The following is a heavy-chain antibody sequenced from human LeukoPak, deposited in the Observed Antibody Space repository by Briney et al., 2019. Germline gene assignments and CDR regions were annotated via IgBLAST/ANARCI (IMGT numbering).Heavy chain of an antibody. V-gene: IGHV1-2*02. CDR3: ARDNYNWMLDF. D-gene: IGHD1-20*01. CDR1: GYIFTDYY. Sequence: GASVRVSCKASGYIFTDYYIHWVRQAPGQGPEWMGWINPNSGDTNSAQRFQRRVTMTRDTSISTAYMELSRLRSDDTAVYYCARDNYNWMLDFWGQGTLVTVSA. CDR2: INPNSGDT. J-gene: IGHJ4*02.